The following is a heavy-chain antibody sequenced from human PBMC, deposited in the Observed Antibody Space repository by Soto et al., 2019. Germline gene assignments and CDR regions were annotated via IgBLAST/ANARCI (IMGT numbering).Heavy chain of an antibody. Sequence: PSETLSLTCTVSGGSISSGGYYWSWIRQHPGKGLEWIGYIYYSGSTYYNPSLKSRVTISVDTSKNQFSLKLSSVTAADTAVYYCARDSGSSSFDAFDIWGQGTMVTVSS. CDR1: GGSISSGGYY. J-gene: IGHJ3*02. CDR2: IYYSGST. CDR3: ARDSGSSSFDAFDI. V-gene: IGHV4-31*03. D-gene: IGHD6-6*01.